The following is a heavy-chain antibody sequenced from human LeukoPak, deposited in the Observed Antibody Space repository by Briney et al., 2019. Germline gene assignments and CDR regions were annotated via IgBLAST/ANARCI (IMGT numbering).Heavy chain of an antibody. Sequence: SETLPLTCAVYGGSFSGYYWSWIRQPPGKGLEWIGEINHSGSTNYNPSLKSRVTISVDTSKNQFSLKLSSVTAADTAVYYCARGYFGYYYDSSGYGHWGQGTLVTVSS. D-gene: IGHD3-22*01. V-gene: IGHV4-34*01. CDR3: ARGYFGYYYDSSGYGH. CDR1: GGSFSGYY. CDR2: INHSGST. J-gene: IGHJ4*02.